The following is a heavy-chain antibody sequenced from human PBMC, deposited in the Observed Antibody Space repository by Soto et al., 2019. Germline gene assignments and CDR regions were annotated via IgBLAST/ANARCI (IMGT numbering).Heavy chain of an antibody. CDR2: IGISGDKT. V-gene: IGHV3-23*01. J-gene: IGHJ4*02. CDR3: AKYPPPVYDYIWGSHFDY. Sequence: SGGSLRLSCVASGFTFSSYAMSWVRQAPGKGLEWVSAIGISGDKTYYADSVKGRFTISRDNSKNTLYLQMNSLRAEDTAVYYCAKYPPPVYDYIWGSHFDYWGQGTLVTVSS. D-gene: IGHD3-16*01. CDR1: GFTFSSYA.